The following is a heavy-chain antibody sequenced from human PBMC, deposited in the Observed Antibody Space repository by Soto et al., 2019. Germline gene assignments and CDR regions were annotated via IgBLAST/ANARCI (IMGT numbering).Heavy chain of an antibody. V-gene: IGHV4-59*01. CDR1: GDSITDYY. D-gene: IGHD5-12*01. J-gene: IGHJ4*02. Sequence: QVQLQESGPGLVKPSETLSLTCTVSGDSITDYYWSWIRESPGKGLEWIAYIHQPGTANYNPSLKSRVTISVDTSKSQFSLRLSSATAADTAVYFCARYSVATIRFFDYWGQGTLVTVSS. CDR2: IHQPGTA. CDR3: ARYSVATIRFFDY.